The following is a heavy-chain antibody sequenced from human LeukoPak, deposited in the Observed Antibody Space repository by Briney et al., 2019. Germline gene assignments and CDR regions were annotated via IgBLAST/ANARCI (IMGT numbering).Heavy chain of an antibody. J-gene: IGHJ6*02. Sequence: GGSLRLSCAAFGFTFSSYAMGWVRQAPGKGLEWVSAISGSGGDTYYADSVKGRFTFSRDNSKNTLYLQMNSLRPEDTALYYCAKAVWFGEFDYYFFGLDVWGQGTTVTVSS. CDR2: ISGSGGDT. CDR3: AKAVWFGEFDYYFFGLDV. CDR1: GFTFSSYA. D-gene: IGHD3-10*01. V-gene: IGHV3-23*01.